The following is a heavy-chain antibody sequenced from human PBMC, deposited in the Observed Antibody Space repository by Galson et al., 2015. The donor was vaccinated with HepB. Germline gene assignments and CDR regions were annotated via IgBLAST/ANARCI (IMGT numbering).Heavy chain of an antibody. CDR1: GFSLSTSGVG. V-gene: IGHV2-5*01. CDR2: IYWNDDK. D-gene: IGHD3-9*01. J-gene: IGHJ4*02. Sequence: PALVKPTQTLTLTCTFSGFSLSTSGVGVGWIRQPPGKALEWLALIYWNDDKRYSPSLKSRLTITKDTSKNQVVLTMTNMDPVDTATYYCAHMLKGILTGSISDYWGQGTLVTVSS. CDR3: AHMLKGILTGSISDY.